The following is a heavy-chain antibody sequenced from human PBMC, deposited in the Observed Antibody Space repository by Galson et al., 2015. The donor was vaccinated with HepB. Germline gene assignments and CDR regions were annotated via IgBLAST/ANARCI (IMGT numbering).Heavy chain of an antibody. CDR1: GFTFSSYD. V-gene: IGHV3-13*04. D-gene: IGHD3-10*01. CDR2: IGTAGDT. CDR3: ARGDCYGSGSWPFDY. Sequence: SLRLSCAASGFTFSSYDVHWVRQATGKGLEWVSAIGTAGDTYYPGSVKGRFTISRENAKNSLYLQMNSLRAGDTAVYYCARGDCYGSGSWPFDYWGQGTLVTVSS. J-gene: IGHJ4*02.